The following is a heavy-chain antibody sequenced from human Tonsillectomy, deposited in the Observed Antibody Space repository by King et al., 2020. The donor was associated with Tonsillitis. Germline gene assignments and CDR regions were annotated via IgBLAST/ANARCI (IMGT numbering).Heavy chain of an antibody. Sequence: VQLVESGGNLIQPGGSLRLSCATSVFTFSSYDMNWVRQAPGKGLEWVSYISSSGNTIYYADSVQGRFTISRDNAKKSLYLQMNSLRAEDTATYYCAREVDLVLNYWGQGTLVTVSS. D-gene: IGHD3-9*01. V-gene: IGHV3-48*03. CDR3: AREVDLVLNY. CDR2: ISSSGNTI. CDR1: VFTFSSYD. J-gene: IGHJ4*02.